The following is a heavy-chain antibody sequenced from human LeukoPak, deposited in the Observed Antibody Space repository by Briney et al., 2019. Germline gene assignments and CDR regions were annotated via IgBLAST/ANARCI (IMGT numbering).Heavy chain of an antibody. J-gene: IGHJ4*02. CDR1: GFTFSSYA. CDR3: AKDTSIGKYCTNGVCSPFDY. D-gene: IGHD2-8*01. CDR2: ISDSGEFT. V-gene: IGHV3-23*01. Sequence: PGGSLRLACAGSGFTFSSYAMRWVRQAPGQGLGWVSVISDSGEFTSYAASVRGRFTISRDNSRNTLYLQMISLRPEDTAVYYCAKDTSIGKYCTNGVCSPFDYWGQGTLVTVSS.